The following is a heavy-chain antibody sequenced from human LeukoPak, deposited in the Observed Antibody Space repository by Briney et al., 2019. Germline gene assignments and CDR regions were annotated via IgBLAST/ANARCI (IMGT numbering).Heavy chain of an antibody. D-gene: IGHD1-1*01. J-gene: IGHJ1*01. V-gene: IGHV3-7*01. CDR3: AEGTTG. CDR1: GFTFSRHW. Sequence: TGGSLRLSCAPSGFTFSRHWMSWVRQAPGKGLEWVANINQDGSGKSYVDSVKGRFTISRDNAKNSLYLRMNSLRSEDTAIYYCAEGTTGWGQGTLVTVSS. CDR2: INQDGSGK.